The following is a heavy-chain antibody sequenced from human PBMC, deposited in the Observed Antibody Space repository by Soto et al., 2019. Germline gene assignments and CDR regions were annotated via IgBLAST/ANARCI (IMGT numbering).Heavy chain of an antibody. CDR1: GYTFTGYY. Sequence: ASVKVSCKASGYTFTGYYMHWVLQAPGQGLEWMGWINPNSGGTNYAQKFQGRVTMTRDTSISTAYMELSRLRSDDTAVYYCAREIYYDSSGPFDIWGQGTMVTVSS. CDR3: AREIYYDSSGPFDI. CDR2: INPNSGGT. V-gene: IGHV1-2*02. D-gene: IGHD3-22*01. J-gene: IGHJ3*02.